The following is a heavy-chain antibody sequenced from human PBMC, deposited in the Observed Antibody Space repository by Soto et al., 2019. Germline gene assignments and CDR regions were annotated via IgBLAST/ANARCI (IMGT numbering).Heavy chain of an antibody. CDR2: IYGDNDK. J-gene: IGHJ4*01. CDR3: AHCTLHDYGDYDPGTSHVFDX. Sequence: QITLKESGPSPVKPTQTLTVTCTFSGFSLSNSGVGVAWIRQPPGKALEWLALIYGDNDKRYSPSLKTRLTITKDTSKNQVVLTMTNMDPVDTATYYCAHCTLHDYGDYDPGTSHVFDXXGXGTXVTVSS. D-gene: IGHD4-17*01. CDR1: GFSLSNSGVG. V-gene: IGHV2-5*02.